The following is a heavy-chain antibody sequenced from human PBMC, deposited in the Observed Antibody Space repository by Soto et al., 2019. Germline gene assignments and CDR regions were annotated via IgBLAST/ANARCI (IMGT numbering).Heavy chain of an antibody. V-gene: IGHV4-59*12. CDR3: ARGPPHV. CDR1: GDSISTDY. CDR2: IYHSGST. J-gene: IGHJ4*02. Sequence: SETLSLTCTVSGDSISTDYWSWIRQSPGKGLEWIGYIYHSGSTYYNPSLKSRVTISVDRSKNQFSLKLSSVTAADTAVYYCARGPPHVWGQGTLVTVSS. D-gene: IGHD3-16*01.